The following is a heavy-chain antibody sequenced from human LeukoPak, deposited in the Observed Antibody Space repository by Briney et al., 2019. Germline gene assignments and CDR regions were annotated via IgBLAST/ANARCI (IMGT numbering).Heavy chain of an antibody. CDR2: IKEDGSEK. Sequence: PGGSLRLSCAASGFTFSDYWMTWVRQAPGKGLEWVANIKEDGSEKYYVDSVKGRFTISRDNAKNTLYLQMNSLRAEDTAVYYCARENIAAAGPNPNFDYWGQGTLDTVSS. D-gene: IGHD6-13*01. CDR1: GFTFSDYW. J-gene: IGHJ4*02. CDR3: ARENIAAAGPNPNFDY. V-gene: IGHV3-7*01.